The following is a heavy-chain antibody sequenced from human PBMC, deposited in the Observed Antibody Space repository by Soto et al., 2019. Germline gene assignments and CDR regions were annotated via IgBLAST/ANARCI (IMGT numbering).Heavy chain of an antibody. J-gene: IGHJ6*02. Sequence: QVQLVQSGAEVKKPGSSVKGSCKASGGAFRSYTISWVRQAPGHGLEWMGGITPIFGAANYAQKFEGRVTISADKSTTTAYMELSNLTSEDTAVYYCARDEIAVANRVGMDVWGQGTTVIVSS. CDR1: GGAFRSYT. V-gene: IGHV1-69*06. D-gene: IGHD6-19*01. CDR2: ITPIFGAA. CDR3: ARDEIAVANRVGMDV.